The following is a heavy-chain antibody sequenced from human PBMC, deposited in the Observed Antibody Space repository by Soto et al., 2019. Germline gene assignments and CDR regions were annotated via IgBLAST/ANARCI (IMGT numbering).Heavy chain of an antibody. D-gene: IGHD6-13*01. V-gene: IGHV3-23*01. Sequence: GGSLRLSCAASGFTFSSYAMSWVRQAPGKGLEWFSAISGSGGCIYYADSVKGRFTISRDNSKNTLYLQMNSLRAEDTAVYYCAKDKHSSSWSSYFDYWGQGTLVTVSS. CDR2: ISGSGGCI. CDR1: GFTFSSYA. CDR3: AKDKHSSSWSSYFDY. J-gene: IGHJ4*02.